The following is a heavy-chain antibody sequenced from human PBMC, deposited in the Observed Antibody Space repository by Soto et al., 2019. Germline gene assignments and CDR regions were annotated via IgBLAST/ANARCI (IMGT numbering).Heavy chain of an antibody. CDR3: ARDPEAPEEGMAV. CDR1: GFTFSIYW. Sequence: EVQLVESGGGLVQPGGSLRLSCAASGFTFSIYWMHWVRHAPGGGLLWVSHISSDGAGADYADSVKGRFTISRDNAKKTRQLQRHRLTAVDSAVYFCARDPEAPEEGMAVWGQGTTVTVS. CDR2: ISSDGAGA. J-gene: IGHJ6*02. V-gene: IGHV3-74*01.